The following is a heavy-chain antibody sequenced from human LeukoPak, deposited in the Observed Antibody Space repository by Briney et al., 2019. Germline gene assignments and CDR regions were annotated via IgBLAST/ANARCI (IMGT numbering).Heavy chain of an antibody. CDR2: ISYSGST. Sequence: SETLSLTCTVSGVSVSSGSCNWSWIRQPPGKGLEWIGYISYSGSTDYHPSLKSRVTISVDTSKKQFSLKLSSVTAADTAVYYCARDSPQYYYDSSGYYDGFNAFDIWGQGTMVTVSS. CDR1: GVSVSSGSCN. CDR3: ARDSPQYYYDSSGYYDGFNAFDI. V-gene: IGHV4-61*01. D-gene: IGHD3-22*01. J-gene: IGHJ3*02.